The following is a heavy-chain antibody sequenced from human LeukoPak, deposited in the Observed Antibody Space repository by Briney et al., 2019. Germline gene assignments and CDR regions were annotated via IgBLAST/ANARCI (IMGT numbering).Heavy chain of an antibody. J-gene: IGHJ4*02. V-gene: IGHV1-46*01. D-gene: IGHD3-22*01. Sequence: ASVKVSYKASGYTFTSYYMHWVRQAPGQGLEWMGIINPSGGSTSYAQKFQGRVTMTRDTSTSTAYMNLRSLRSDDTAVYYCAREVPYDTSRYYQPFDYWGQGTLVTVSS. CDR1: GYTFTSYY. CDR2: INPSGGST. CDR3: AREVPYDTSRYYQPFDY.